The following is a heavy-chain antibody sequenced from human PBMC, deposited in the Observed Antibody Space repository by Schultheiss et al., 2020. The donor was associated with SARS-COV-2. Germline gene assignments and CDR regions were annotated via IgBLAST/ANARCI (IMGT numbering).Heavy chain of an antibody. CDR2: IYHSGST. D-gene: IGHD3-22*01. CDR3: ARGSYDSSGYDAFDI. V-gene: IGHV4-4*02. Sequence: GSLRLSCAVSGGSISSSNWWSWVRQPPGKGLEWIGEIYHSGSTYYNPSLKSRVTISVDTSKNQFSLKLSSVTAADTAVYYCARGSYDSSGYDAFDIWGQGTMVTVSS. CDR1: GGSISSSNW. J-gene: IGHJ3*02.